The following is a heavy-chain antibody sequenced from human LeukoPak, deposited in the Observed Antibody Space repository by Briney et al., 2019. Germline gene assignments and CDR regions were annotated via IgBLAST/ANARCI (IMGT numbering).Heavy chain of an antibody. CDR3: AKAGIVATMNADWFDP. CDR1: GYTFTSYD. V-gene: IGHV1-8*01. Sequence: EASVKVSCKASGYTFTSYDINWVRQATGQGLEWMGWMNPNSGNTGYAQKFRGRATMTRDTSISTAYMELSSLRSEDTAVYYCAKAGIVATMNADWFDPWGQGTLVTVSS. J-gene: IGHJ5*02. CDR2: MNPNSGNT. D-gene: IGHD5-12*01.